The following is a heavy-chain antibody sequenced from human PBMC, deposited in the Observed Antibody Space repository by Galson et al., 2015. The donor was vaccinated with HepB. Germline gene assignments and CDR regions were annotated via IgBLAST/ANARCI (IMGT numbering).Heavy chain of an antibody. V-gene: IGHV2-26*01. J-gene: IGHJ4*02. Sequence: PALVKPTQTLTLTCTVSGFSLRNARMGVSWIRQPPGKALEWLAHIFSNDEKSYSTSLKSRLTISKDTSKSQVVLTMTNMDPVDTATYYCARMPPRGDFWSGYLDYWGQGTLVTVSS. CDR1: GFSLRNARMG. D-gene: IGHD3-3*01. CDR2: IFSNDEK. CDR3: ARMPPRGDFWSGYLDY.